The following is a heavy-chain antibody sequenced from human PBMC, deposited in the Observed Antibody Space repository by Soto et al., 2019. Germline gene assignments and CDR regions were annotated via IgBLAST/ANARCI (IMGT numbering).Heavy chain of an antibody. CDR2: LILLLGTP. CDR3: ALDVGYWSGNNFSAGWFHGMDV. J-gene: IGHJ6*02. D-gene: IGHD2-15*01. Sequence: VQLVQSGAEVKNPGSSVTVSCKASGGTFSDYTVNWVRQAPGQGLEWMGGLILLLGTPKYAQKFQGRVTIPADDSTTTASMELSGLRSADTAVYYCALDVGYWSGNNFSAGWFHGMDVWGQGTTVIVSS. CDR1: GGTFSDYT. V-gene: IGHV1-69*01.